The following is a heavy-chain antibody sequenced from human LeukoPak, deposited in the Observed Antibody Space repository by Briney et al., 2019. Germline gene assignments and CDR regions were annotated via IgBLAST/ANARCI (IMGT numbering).Heavy chain of an antibody. Sequence: PGGSLRLSCAASGFTFSSYGMHWVRQAPGKGLEWGAGISYDGSNKYYADYVKGRFTISRDNSKNTLYLQMNSLRAEDTAVYYCAKDWTTVTTGGYYYGMDVWGQGTTVTVSS. J-gene: IGHJ6*02. V-gene: IGHV3-30*18. D-gene: IGHD4-11*01. CDR1: GFTFSSYG. CDR3: AKDWTTVTTGGYYYGMDV. CDR2: ISYDGSNK.